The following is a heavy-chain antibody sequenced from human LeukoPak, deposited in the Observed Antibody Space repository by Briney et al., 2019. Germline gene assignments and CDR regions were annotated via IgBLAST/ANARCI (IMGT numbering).Heavy chain of an antibody. CDR3: ARVVNYYDSSGDTFDY. CDR1: GGSISSGDYY. CDR2: IYYSGST. D-gene: IGHD3-22*01. V-gene: IGHV4-30-4*08. J-gene: IGHJ4*02. Sequence: PSQTLSLTCTVPGGSISSGDYYWSWIRQPPGKGLEWIGYIYYSGSTYYNPSLKSRVTISVDTSKNQFSLKLSSVTAADTAVYYCARVVNYYDSSGDTFDYWGQGTLVTVSS.